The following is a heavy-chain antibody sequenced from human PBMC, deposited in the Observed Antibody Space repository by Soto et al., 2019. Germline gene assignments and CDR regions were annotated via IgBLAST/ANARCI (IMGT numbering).Heavy chain of an antibody. D-gene: IGHD3-9*01. CDR3: AGRTGYPFDY. V-gene: IGHV3-23*01. Sequence: EVQLLESGGGLVQPGGSLRLSCAASGFIFSNYAMNWVRQDPGKGLEWVSAVGGNGLDTYYADSVKGRFTISRDNSKNTLDLQMNSLRAEDMAVYYCAGRTGYPFDYWGQGTLVTVSS. CDR1: GFIFSNYA. CDR2: VGGNGLDT. J-gene: IGHJ4*02.